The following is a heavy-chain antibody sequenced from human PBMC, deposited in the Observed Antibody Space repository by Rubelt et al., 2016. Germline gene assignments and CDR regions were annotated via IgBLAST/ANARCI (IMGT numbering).Heavy chain of an antibody. D-gene: IGHD3/OR15-3a*01. Sequence: EVQLLESGGGLVQPGGSLRLSCAASGFTFSSYAMSWVRQAPGKGLEWVSAISGSGGSTYYADSVKGRFSISRDNPKNARYLQMNSLGAEATAVYYCAKGTGPRRGGTDYWGQGTLVTVSS. CDR1: GFTFSSYA. CDR2: ISGSGGST. CDR3: AKGTGPRRGGTDY. V-gene: IGHV3-23*01. J-gene: IGHJ4*02.